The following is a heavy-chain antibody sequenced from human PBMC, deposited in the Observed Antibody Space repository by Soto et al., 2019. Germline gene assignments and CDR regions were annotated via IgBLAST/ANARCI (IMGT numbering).Heavy chain of an antibody. D-gene: IGHD6-13*01. J-gene: IGHJ4*02. V-gene: IGHV1-24*01. CDR2: FDPEDGET. CDR3: ATGEPRDSSSWYGHFDY. CDR1: GYTLTELS. Sequence: ASVKVSCKVSGYTLTELSMHWVRQAPGKGLEWMGGFDPEDGETIYAQKFRGRVTMTEDTSTDTAYMELSSLRSEDTAVYYCATGEPRDSSSWYGHFDYWGQGTLVTVSS.